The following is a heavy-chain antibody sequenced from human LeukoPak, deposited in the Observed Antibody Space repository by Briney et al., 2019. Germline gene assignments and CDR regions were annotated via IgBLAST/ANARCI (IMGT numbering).Heavy chain of an antibody. V-gene: IGHV3-7*01. D-gene: IGHD2-8*02. CDR1: GFTFSNYW. J-gene: IGHJ4*02. Sequence: GGSLRLSCGASGFTFSNYWMTWVRQAPGKGLEWWANINRDASEKYYADSVKGRFTISRDNAKSSLFLQMTSLRADDTAVYYCARDDPVVYATYDHWGQGTLVTVSS. CDR2: INRDASEK. CDR3: ARDDPVVYATYDH.